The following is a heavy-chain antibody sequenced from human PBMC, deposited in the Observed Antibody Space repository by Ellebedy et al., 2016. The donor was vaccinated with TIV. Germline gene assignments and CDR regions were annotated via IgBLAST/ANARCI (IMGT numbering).Heavy chain of an antibody. CDR3: ARGHPEHSYSSSWLPHYYYYGMDV. D-gene: IGHD6-13*01. CDR1: GYTFTSYD. CDR2: MKPNSGNT. V-gene: IGHV1-8*03. Sequence: AASVKVSCKASGYTFTSYDINWVRQANGQGLEWMGWMKPNSGNTGYAQKFQGRVTITRNTSISTAYMELSSLRSEDTAVYYCARGHPEHSYSSSWLPHYYYYGMDVWGQGTTVTVSS. J-gene: IGHJ6*02.